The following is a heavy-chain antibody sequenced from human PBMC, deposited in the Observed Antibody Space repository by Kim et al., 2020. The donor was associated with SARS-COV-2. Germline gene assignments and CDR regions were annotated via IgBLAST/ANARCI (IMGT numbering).Heavy chain of an antibody. J-gene: IGHJ4*02. Sequence: ASVKVSCKASGYSLTSYYMHWVRQAPGHGLEWMGIINPSHGTTNYAQKFQGRVTMTRDATTGTVYMELSSLRSEDTAMYYCTRGQYHSDTTGWHGGDYWGQGTLVTVAS. V-gene: IGHV1-46*01. D-gene: IGHD3-22*01. CDR1: GYSLTSYY. CDR2: INPSHGTT. CDR3: TRGQYHSDTTGWHGGDY.